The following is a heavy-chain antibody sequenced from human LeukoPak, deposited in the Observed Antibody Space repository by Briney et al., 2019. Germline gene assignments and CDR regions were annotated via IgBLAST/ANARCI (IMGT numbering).Heavy chain of an antibody. V-gene: IGHV5-10-1*01. J-gene: IGHJ4*02. D-gene: IGHD4-17*01. Sequence: KHGESLKISCKGSGYSFTSYWISWVRQMPGKGLEWMGRIDPSDSYTNYSPSFQGHVTISADKSISTAYLQWSSLKASDTAMYYCARHYAVNDYGDYGEFDYWGQGTLVTVSS. CDR2: IDPSDSYT. CDR1: GYSFTSYW. CDR3: ARHYAVNDYGDYGEFDY.